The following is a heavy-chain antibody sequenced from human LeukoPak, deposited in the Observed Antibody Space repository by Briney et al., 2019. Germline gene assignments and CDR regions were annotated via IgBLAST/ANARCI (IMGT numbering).Heavy chain of an antibody. J-gene: IGHJ3*02. CDR2: INPNSGGT. CDR1: GYTLTGYY. CDR3: ASFCGGDCYDAFDI. D-gene: IGHD2-21*02. V-gene: IGHV1-2*02. Sequence: GASVKVSCKASGYTLTGYYMHWVRQAPGQGLEWMGWINPNSGGTNYAQKFQGRVTMTRDTSISTAYMELSRLRSDDTAVYYCASFCGGDCYDAFDIWGQGTMVTVSS.